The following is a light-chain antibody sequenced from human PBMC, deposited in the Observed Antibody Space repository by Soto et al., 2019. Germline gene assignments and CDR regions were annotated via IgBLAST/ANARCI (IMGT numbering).Light chain of an antibody. Sequence: EIVLTQSPGTLSLSPGERATLSCRASQSVSSTHLAWYQQKPGQAPRLLIYGASSRANGIPDRFSGSGSGTDFTLTISRLEPEDFALYYCQQYGSSPMYIFGQGTKLEI. V-gene: IGKV3-20*01. CDR3: QQYGSSPMYI. J-gene: IGKJ2*01. CDR2: GAS. CDR1: QSVSSTH.